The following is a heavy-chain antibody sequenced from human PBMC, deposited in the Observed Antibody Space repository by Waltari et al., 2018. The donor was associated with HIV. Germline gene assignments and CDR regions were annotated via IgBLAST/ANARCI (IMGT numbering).Heavy chain of an antibody. CDR1: GFSFSDFY. J-gene: IGHJ4*02. D-gene: IGHD3-10*01. CDR2: SSTSGRTM. CDR3: ARVGSYYKWGYFDY. V-gene: IGHV3-11*01. Sequence: QEQVVESGGGLVKPGGSLRLSCVASGFSFSDFYMTWIRQAPGRGLEWVSYSSTSGRTMYYADSVNGRFTISRDNAKNSLYLQMNSLRAEDTAVYYCARVGSYYKWGYFDYWGQGTLVTVSS.